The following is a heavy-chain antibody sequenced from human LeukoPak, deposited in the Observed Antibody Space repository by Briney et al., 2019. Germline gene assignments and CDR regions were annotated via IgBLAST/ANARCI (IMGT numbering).Heavy chain of an antibody. CDR3: ARGTTWGLQYFDY. Sequence: SETLSLTCAVSGYSISSGYYWGWIRQPPGEGLEWIGSIYHSGSTYYNPSLKSRVTISVDTSKNQFSLKLSSVTAADTAVYYCARGTTWGLQYFDYWGQGTLVTVSS. J-gene: IGHJ4*02. CDR2: IYHSGST. V-gene: IGHV4-38-2*01. D-gene: IGHD5-24*01. CDR1: GYSISSGYY.